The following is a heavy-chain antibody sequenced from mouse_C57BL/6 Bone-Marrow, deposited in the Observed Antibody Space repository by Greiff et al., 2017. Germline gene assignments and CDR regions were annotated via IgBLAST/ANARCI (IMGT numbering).Heavy chain of an antibody. CDR3: ARSSTFFYYFDY. CDR2: IYPRSGNT. V-gene: IGHV1-81*01. Sequence: VQLQQSGAELARPGASVKLSCKASGYTFTSYGISWVKQRTGQGLEWIGEIYPRSGNTYYNEKFKGKATLTADKSSNTVYLELSRLTSDDSAVYYCARSSTFFYYFDYWGQGTTLTVSS. D-gene: IGHD5-1*01. CDR1: GYTFTSYG. J-gene: IGHJ2*01.